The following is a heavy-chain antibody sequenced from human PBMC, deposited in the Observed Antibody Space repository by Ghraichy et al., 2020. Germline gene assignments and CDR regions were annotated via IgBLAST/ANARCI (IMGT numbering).Heavy chain of an antibody. CDR2: IYTSGST. J-gene: IGHJ4*02. D-gene: IGHD6-19*01. CDR1: GGSISSGSYY. Sequence: TLSLTCTVSGGSISSGSYYWSWIRQPAGKGLEWIGRIYTSGSTNYNPSLKSRVTISVDTSKNQFSLKLSSVTAADTAVYYCARFIAVAGRYYFDYWGQGTLVTVSS. CDR3: ARFIAVAGRYYFDY. V-gene: IGHV4-61*02.